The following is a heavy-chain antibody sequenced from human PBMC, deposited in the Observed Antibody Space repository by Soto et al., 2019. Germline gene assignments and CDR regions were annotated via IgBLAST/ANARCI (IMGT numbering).Heavy chain of an antibody. D-gene: IGHD2-15*01. CDR2: INPISGGT. V-gene: IGHV1-2*02. CDR1: GYTFTGHH. Sequence: ASVKVSCKTSGYTFTGHHIHWVRQAPGQGLEWMGWINPISGGTKYREKFQGKVSITRDKSSSTAYMELSSLTSDDSAVYYCAKDGRHCSGGSCPQGHWGQGTLVTVSS. J-gene: IGHJ4*02. CDR3: AKDGRHCSGGSCPQGH.